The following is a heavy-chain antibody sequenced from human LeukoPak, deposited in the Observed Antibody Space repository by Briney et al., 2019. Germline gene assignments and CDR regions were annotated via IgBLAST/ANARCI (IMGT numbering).Heavy chain of an antibody. D-gene: IGHD1-26*01. V-gene: IGHV3-7*01. CDR2: IKQDGSEK. CDR1: GFTFSSYW. Sequence: GGSLRLSCAASGFTFSSYWMSWVRQAPGKGLEWVANIKQDGSEKYYVDSVKGRFTISGDNAKNSLYLQMNSLRAEDTAVYYCARENYSGSYYDSSAFDIWGQGTMVTVSS. J-gene: IGHJ3*02. CDR3: ARENYSGSYYDSSAFDI.